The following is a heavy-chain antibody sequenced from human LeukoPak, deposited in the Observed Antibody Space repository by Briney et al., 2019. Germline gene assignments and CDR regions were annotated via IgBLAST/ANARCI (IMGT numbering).Heavy chain of an antibody. CDR2: LKQDGSEI. Sequence: GGSLRLSCAASGFTFSAYNMNWVRRTPGKGLEWVGNLKQDGSEIYYLDSVKGRFTISRDNTKNSLYLQMNSLRADDTALYYCARVSLGVKGFNYYYMDVWGKGTTVIVSS. J-gene: IGHJ6*03. D-gene: IGHD3-22*01. CDR3: ARVSLGVKGFNYYYMDV. CDR1: GFTFSAYN. V-gene: IGHV3-7*01.